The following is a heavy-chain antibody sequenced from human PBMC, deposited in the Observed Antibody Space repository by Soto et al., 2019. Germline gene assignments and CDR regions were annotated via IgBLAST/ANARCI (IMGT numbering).Heavy chain of an antibody. CDR1: GFTFSSYA. J-gene: IGHJ6*02. D-gene: IGHD6-19*01. Sequence: QVQLVESGGGVVQPGRFLRLSCAASGFTFSSYAMHWVRQAPGKGLEWVAVISYDGSNKYYADSVKGRFTISRDNSKNTLYLQMNSLRAEDTAVYYCARDWGEQWLVSLGYGMDVWGQGTTVTVSS. CDR2: ISYDGSNK. CDR3: ARDWGEQWLVSLGYGMDV. V-gene: IGHV3-30-3*01.